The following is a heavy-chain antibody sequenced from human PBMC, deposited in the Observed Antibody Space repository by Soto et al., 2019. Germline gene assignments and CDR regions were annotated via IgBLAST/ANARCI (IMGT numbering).Heavy chain of an antibody. J-gene: IGHJ5*02. CDR3: ARAISGYVT. V-gene: IGHV1-3*01. D-gene: IGHD5-12*01. CDR1: GITFSTYA. CDR2: INAGNGTT. Sequence: QVQLVQSGAEVKKPGASVKVSCKASGITFSTYAIHWVRQAPGQRLEWMGWINAGNGTTRYSQKFQGRVPLTRDTSASTAYMELSSLRSEDTAIYYCARAISGYVTWGQGTLVTVS.